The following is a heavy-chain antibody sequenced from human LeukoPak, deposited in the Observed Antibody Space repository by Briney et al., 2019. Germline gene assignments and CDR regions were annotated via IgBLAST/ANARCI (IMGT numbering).Heavy chain of an antibody. CDR1: GYTFTGYY. D-gene: IGHD3-22*01. V-gene: IGHV1-2*02. Sequence: GASVKVSCKASGYTFTGYYMHWVRQAPGQGLEWMGWINPNSGGTNYAQKFQGRVTMTRDTSISTAYMELSRLRSDDTAVYYCAREGYYDSSHPRWFDPWGQGTLVTVSS. J-gene: IGHJ5*02. CDR2: INPNSGGT. CDR3: AREGYYDSSHPRWFDP.